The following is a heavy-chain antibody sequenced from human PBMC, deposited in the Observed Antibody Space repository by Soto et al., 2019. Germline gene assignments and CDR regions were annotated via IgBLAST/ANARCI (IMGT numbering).Heavy chain of an antibody. V-gene: IGHV4-31*02. CDR2: IYYSGST. D-gene: IGHD3-22*01. CDR1: GGSISSGGYY. Sequence: LCGGSISSGGYYWSWIRQHPGKGLEWIGYIYYSGSTYYNPSLKSRVTISVDTSKNQFSLKLSSVTAADTAVYYCARGIYDSSGYYLFYYYGMDVWGQGTTVTVSS. J-gene: IGHJ6*02. CDR3: ARGIYDSSGYYLFYYYGMDV.